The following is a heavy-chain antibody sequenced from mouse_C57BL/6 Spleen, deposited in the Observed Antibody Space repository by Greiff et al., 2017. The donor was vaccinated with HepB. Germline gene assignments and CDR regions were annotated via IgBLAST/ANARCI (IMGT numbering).Heavy chain of an antibody. Sequence: DVMLVESGEGLVKPGGSLKLSCAASGFTFSSYAMSWVRQTPEKRLEWVAYISSGGDYIYYADTVKGRFTISRDNARNTLYLQMSSLKSEDTAMYYCTRGRSNYEDAMDYWGQGTSVTVSS. CDR3: TRGRSNYEDAMDY. CDR2: ISSGGDYI. V-gene: IGHV5-9-1*02. CDR1: GFTFSSYA. J-gene: IGHJ4*01. D-gene: IGHD2-5*01.